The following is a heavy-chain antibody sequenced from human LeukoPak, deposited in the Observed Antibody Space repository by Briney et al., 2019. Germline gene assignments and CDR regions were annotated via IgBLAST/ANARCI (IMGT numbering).Heavy chain of an antibody. CDR2: IRSKAYGGTT. J-gene: IGHJ3*02. V-gene: IGHV3-49*03. D-gene: IGHD5-24*01. CDR3: ATDIKNGDGYNLDDAFDI. Sequence: PGRSLRLSCTASGFTFGDYAMSWFRQAPGKGLEWVGFIRSKAYGGTTEYAASVKGRFTISRDDSKSIAYLQMNSLRAEDTAVYYCATDIKNGDGYNLDDAFDIWGQGTMVTVSS. CDR1: GFTFGDYA.